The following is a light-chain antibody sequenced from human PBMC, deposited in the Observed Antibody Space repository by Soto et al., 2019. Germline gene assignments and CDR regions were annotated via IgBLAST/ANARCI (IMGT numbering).Light chain of an antibody. CDR3: QQYHRTLPLT. CDR1: QGISSY. J-gene: IGKJ4*01. Sequence: GDRVTLTCWASQGISSYLAWYQQKPAKAAKCFIYYASSLQSGVPSRFSGGGSGTDYTLTISSLQPEEFANYSWQQYHRTLPLTFGGGTKVEIK. CDR2: YAS. V-gene: IGKV1D-43*01.